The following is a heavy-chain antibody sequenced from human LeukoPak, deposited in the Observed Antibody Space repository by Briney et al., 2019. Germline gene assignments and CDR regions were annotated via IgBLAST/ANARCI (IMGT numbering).Heavy chain of an antibody. CDR3: VRNLDAGSFLAFDI. Sequence: SQTLSLTCAISGASVSSDSAAWNWIIQSSSSGLESLGRTYYRSNWYTDYAVAVRSRITFNPDTSKNQSSLQLNSVTPEDTAVYYCVRNLDAGSFLAFDIWGQGTLVTVSS. J-gene: IGHJ3*02. CDR1: GASVSSDSAA. D-gene: IGHD3-3*01. V-gene: IGHV6-1*01. CDR2: TYYRSNWYT.